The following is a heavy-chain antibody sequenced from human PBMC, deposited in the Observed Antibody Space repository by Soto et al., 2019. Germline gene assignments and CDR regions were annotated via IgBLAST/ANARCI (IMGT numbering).Heavy chain of an antibody. CDR2: ISSSSSYI. V-gene: IGHV3-21*01. J-gene: IGHJ3*02. D-gene: IGHD3-22*01. CDR1: GFTFSSYS. CDR3: AREDESGYYYDSSVTDAIDI. Sequence: GGSLRLSCAASGFTFSSYSMNWVRQAPGKGLEWVSSISSSSSYIYYADSVKGRFTISRDNAKNSLYLQMNSLRAEDTAVYYCAREDESGYYYDSSVTDAIDIWGQGTMVTVSS.